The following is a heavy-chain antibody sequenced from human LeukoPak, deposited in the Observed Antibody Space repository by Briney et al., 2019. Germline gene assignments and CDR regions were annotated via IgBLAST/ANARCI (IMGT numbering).Heavy chain of an antibody. CDR2: IYSSGST. J-gene: IGHJ4*02. D-gene: IGHD6-13*01. CDR3: ARAEPRGSVWYPY. Sequence: PSETLSLTCTVSGGSISANYWIWMRQPAGKGLEYIGRIYSSGSTNYNPSLKSRVTMSVDTSKNQFSLKLNSVTAADTAVYYCARAEPRGSVWYPYWGQGTLVTVSS. V-gene: IGHV4-4*07. CDR1: GGSISANY.